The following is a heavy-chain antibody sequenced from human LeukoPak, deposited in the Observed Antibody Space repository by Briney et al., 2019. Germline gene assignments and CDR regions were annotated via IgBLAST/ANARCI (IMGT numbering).Heavy chain of an antibody. Sequence: ASVKVSCKTSGYTFTAYYMHWVRQAPGQGLEWMGWINPNSGGTNYAQKFQGRVTITADKSTSTAYMELSSLRSEDTAVYYCARGVGNFGDPSRFDPWGQGTLVTVSS. V-gene: IGHV1-2*02. J-gene: IGHJ5*02. CDR2: INPNSGGT. CDR1: GYTFTAYY. CDR3: ARGVGNFGDPSRFDP. D-gene: IGHD3-10*01.